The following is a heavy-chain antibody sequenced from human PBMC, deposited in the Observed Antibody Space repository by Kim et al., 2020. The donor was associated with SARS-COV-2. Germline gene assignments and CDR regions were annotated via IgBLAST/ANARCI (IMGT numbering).Heavy chain of an antibody. D-gene: IGHD6-13*01. V-gene: IGHV3-30*18. CDR2: ISYDGSNK. Sequence: GGSLRLSCAASGFTFSSYGMHWVRQAPGKGLEWVAVISYDGSNKYYADSVKGRFTISRDNSKNTLYLQMNSLRAEDTAVYYCAKGSSWSAYYFDYWGQGTLVTVSS. CDR1: GFTFSSYG. J-gene: IGHJ4*02. CDR3: AKGSSWSAYYFDY.